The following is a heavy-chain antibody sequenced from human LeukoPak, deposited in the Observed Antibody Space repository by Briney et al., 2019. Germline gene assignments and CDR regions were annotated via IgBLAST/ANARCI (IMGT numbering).Heavy chain of an antibody. CDR3: ARHIRSSTYYDIVTGYSLDF. Sequence: GESLKISCQGSGSTFTRYWIGWVRQLPGKGLEWMGIIYPGDSDTRYSPSFQGQVTISADKSISSAYLQWSSLKASDTAMYYCARHIRSSTYYDIVTGYSLDFWGQGTLVTVSS. CDR1: GSTFTRYW. V-gene: IGHV5-51*01. J-gene: IGHJ4*02. D-gene: IGHD3-9*01. CDR2: IYPGDSDT.